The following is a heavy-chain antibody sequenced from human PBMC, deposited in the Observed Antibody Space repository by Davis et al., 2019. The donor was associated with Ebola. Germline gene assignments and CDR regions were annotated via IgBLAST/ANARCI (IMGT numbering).Heavy chain of an antibody. D-gene: IGHD2/OR15-2a*01. CDR3: VKDSSNIWFDI. CDR1: GFSFSAYS. V-gene: IGHV3-48*01. J-gene: IGHJ3*02. Sequence: GESLKISCEASGFSFSAYSMNWVRQAPGKGLEWLAYISSTGRTIYYADSVKGRFAISRDNSRGTLYLQMNSLRVEDSAIYYCVKDSSNIWFDIWGQGTLVTVSS. CDR2: ISSTGRTI.